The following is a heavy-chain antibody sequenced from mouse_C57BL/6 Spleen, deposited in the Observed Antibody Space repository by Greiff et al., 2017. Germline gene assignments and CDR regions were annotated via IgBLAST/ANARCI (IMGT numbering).Heavy chain of an antibody. J-gene: IGHJ4*01. CDR1: GYTFTSYW. D-gene: IGHD2-4*01. V-gene: IGHV1-7*01. CDR3: ARNDYDGGDYSAMDY. Sequence: QFQLQQSGAELAKPGASVTLSCKASGYTFTSYWMHWVKQRPGQGLEWIGYINPSSGYTKYNQKFKDKATLTADKSSSTAYMQLSSLTYEYSAVYYCARNDYDGGDYSAMDYWGQGTSVTVSS. CDR2: INPSSGYT.